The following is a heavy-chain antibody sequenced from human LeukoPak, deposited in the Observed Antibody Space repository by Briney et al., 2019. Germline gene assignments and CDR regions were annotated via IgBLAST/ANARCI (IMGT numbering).Heavy chain of an antibody. CDR2: IIPILGIA. CDR3: ARGRIVGAPGHDAFDI. CDR1: GGTFSSYA. J-gene: IGHJ3*02. Sequence: ASVKVSCKASGGTFSSYAISWVRQAPGQGLEWMGRIIPILGIANYAQKFQGRVTITADKSTSTAYMELSSLRSEDTAVYYCARGRIVGAPGHDAFDIWGQGTMVTVSS. V-gene: IGHV1-69*04. D-gene: IGHD1-26*01.